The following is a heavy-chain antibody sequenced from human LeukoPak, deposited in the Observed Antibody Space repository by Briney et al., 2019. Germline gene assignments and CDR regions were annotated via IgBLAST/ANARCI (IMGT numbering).Heavy chain of an antibody. CDR3: ARVPRPQYGSGRPRDYYYGMDV. Sequence: SETLSLTCTVSGGSISSYYWSWIRQPPGKGLEWIGYIYYSGSTNYNPSLKSRVTISVDTSKNQFSLKLSSVTAADTAVYYCARVPRPQYGSGRPRDYYYGMDVWGQGTTVTVSS. V-gene: IGHV4-59*01. CDR1: GGSISSYY. D-gene: IGHD3-10*01. CDR2: IYYSGST. J-gene: IGHJ6*02.